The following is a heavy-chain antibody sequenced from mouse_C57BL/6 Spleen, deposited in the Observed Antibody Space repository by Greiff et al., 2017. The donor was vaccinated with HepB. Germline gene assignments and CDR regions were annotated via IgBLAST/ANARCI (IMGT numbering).Heavy chain of an antibody. CDR2: IDPSDSYT. CDR3: ARGLPHYAMDY. V-gene: IGHV1-69*01. D-gene: IGHD2-2*01. CDR1: GYTFTSYW. J-gene: IGHJ4*01. Sequence: QVQLKQPGAELVMPGASVKLSCKASGYTFTSYWMHWVNQRPGQGLEWIGEIDPSDSYTNYNQKFKGKTTLTVDKSSSTAYMQLSSLTSEDSAVYYCARGLPHYAMDYWGQGTSVTVSS.